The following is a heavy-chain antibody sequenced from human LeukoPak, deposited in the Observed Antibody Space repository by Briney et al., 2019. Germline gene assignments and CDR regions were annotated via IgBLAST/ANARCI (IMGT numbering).Heavy chain of an antibody. J-gene: IGHJ6*03. V-gene: IGHV3-15*01. Sequence: PGGSLRLSCAASGFTFSNAWMSWVRQAPGKGLEGVGRIKRKTDGGTTDYAAPVKGRFTISSDDSKNTLHLQMNSLKTEDTAVYYCTTDPQHDILTGFVFYYYYYYMDVWGKGTTVTVSS. CDR1: GFTFSNAW. CDR3: TTDPQHDILTGFVFYYYYYYMDV. CDR2: IKRKTDGGTT. D-gene: IGHD3-9*01.